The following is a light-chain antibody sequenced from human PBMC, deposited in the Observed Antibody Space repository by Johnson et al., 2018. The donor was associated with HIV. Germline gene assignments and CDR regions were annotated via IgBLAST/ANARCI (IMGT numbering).Light chain of an antibody. CDR2: DNH. J-gene: IGLJ1*01. V-gene: IGLV1-51*01. CDR1: SSNIGNNY. Sequence: QPVLTQPPSVSAAPGQKVTIPCSGSSSNIGNNYASWYQQVPGTAPKLLIYDNHKRPSGIPDRFSGSKSGTSATLGITGLQTGDEADYYSGTWDNSLSAGVFGTGTKVTVL. CDR3: GTWDNSLSAGV.